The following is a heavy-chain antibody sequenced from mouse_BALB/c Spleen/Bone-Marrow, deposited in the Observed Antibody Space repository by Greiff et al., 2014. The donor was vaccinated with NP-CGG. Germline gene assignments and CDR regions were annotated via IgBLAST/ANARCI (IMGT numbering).Heavy chain of an antibody. CDR3: SRTRGVPYAMDX. Sequence: QVQLQQPGPEVVRPGVSVTISCKGSGYTFTDYAMHWVKQSHAKSLEWIGVISTYNGXXXXXXXFNXXXXXXLDKSSSTTYMELAIFTSEDSAIYYCSRTRGVPYAMDXWGQGTSVTVSA. CDR1: GYTFTDYA. J-gene: IGHJ4*01. V-gene: IGHV1-67*01. CDR2: ISTYNGXX.